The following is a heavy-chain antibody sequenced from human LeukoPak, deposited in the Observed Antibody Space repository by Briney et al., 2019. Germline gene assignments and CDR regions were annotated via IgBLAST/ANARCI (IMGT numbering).Heavy chain of an antibody. CDR1: GFTFDDYA. D-gene: IGHD3-22*01. CDR3: AKDPYYYDSSGYPSY. CDR2: ISGDGGSI. Sequence: GGSLRLSCAASGFTFDDYAMHWVRQAPGKGLEWVSLISGDGGSIYYADSVKGRFTISRDNSKNSLYLQMNSLRTEDTALYYCAKDPYYYDSSGYPSYWGQGTLVTVSS. J-gene: IGHJ4*02. V-gene: IGHV3-43*02.